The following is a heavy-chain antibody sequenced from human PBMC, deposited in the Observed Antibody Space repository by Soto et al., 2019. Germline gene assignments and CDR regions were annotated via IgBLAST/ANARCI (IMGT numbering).Heavy chain of an antibody. CDR2: ISSTSSYT. D-gene: IGHD1-1*01. V-gene: IGHV3-11*06. J-gene: IGHJ3*02. CDR3: ARDAPITTTGPYDDDTFDI. CDR1: GFSFNDYS. Sequence: GGSLRLSCAASGFSFNDYSMTWIRQAPGKGLEWISYISSTSSYTNYADSVKGRFTVSRDNAQNSLYLQMNSLRAEDTAIYYCARDAPITTTGPYDDDTFDIWGQGTMVTVSS.